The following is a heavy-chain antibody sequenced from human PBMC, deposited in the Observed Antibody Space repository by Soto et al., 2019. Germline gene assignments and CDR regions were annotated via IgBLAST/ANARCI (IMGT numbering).Heavy chain of an antibody. V-gene: IGHV4-31*03. CDR1: GGSISSGGYY. Sequence: SETLSLTCTVSGGSISSGGYYWSWIRQHPGKGLEWIGYIYYSGSTYYNPSLKSRVTISVDTSKNQFSLKLSSVTAADTAVYYCARGCPSAAGYYYYMDVWGKGTTVTVSS. CDR3: ARGCPSAAGYYYYMDV. CDR2: IYYSGST. J-gene: IGHJ6*03.